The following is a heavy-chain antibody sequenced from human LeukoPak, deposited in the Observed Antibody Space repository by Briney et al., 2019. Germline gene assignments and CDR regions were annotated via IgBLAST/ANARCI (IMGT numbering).Heavy chain of an antibody. V-gene: IGHV1-8*01. CDR1: GYTFTSYD. CDR3: ARGRNWFDP. Sequence: ASVKVSCKASGYTFTSYDINWVRQATGQGLEWMGWMNPNSGNTGYAQKFQGRVTITADESTSTAYMELSSLRSEDTAVYYCARGRNWFDPWGQGTLVTVSS. CDR2: MNPNSGNT. J-gene: IGHJ5*02.